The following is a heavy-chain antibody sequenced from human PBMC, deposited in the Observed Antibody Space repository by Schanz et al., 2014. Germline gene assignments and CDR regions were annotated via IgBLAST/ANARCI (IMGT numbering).Heavy chain of an antibody. CDR3: ARDTTWRLDL. CDR1: GFTFSSYAM. J-gene: IGHJ2*01. Sequence: VQLVESGGGLVKPGGSLRLSCAASGFTFSSYAMSWVRQAPGKGLEWIAEINHGGSTNYNPSLKSRVTISLDTSKNQFSLTRTSLTAADTAVYYCARDTTWRLDLWGRGTLVTVSS. CDR2: INHGGST. D-gene: IGHD1-1*01. V-gene: IGHV4-4*02.